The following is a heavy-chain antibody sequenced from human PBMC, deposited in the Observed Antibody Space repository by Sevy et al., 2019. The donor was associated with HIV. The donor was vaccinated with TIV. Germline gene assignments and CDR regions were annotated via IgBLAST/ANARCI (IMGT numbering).Heavy chain of an antibody. CDR3: ARQYSSSWYGWFDP. CDR2: ISGSGGST. D-gene: IGHD6-13*01. J-gene: IGHJ5*02. V-gene: IGHV3-23*01. Sequence: GGSLRLSCVASGFTFSSYAMSWVRQAPGKGLEWVSAISGSGGSTYYADSVKGRFTISRDNSKNTLYLQMNSLRAEDTAVYYCARQYSSSWYGWFDPWGQGTLVTVSS. CDR1: GFTFSSYA.